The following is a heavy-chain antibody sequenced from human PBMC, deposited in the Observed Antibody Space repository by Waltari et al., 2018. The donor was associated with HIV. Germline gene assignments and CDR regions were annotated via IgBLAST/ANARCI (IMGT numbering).Heavy chain of an antibody. CDR3: AKELRSGYSYYYYGMDV. CDR2: IRYDGNTK. Sequence: QGKLVESGGGVVQPGGSLRLSCAASGLTFRCVCIHWARQAPGKGLEWVTFIRYDGNTKYYADSVKGRFTISRDNSKNTLYLQMSSLRAEDTAVYYCAKELRSGYSYYYYGMDVWGQGTTVTVSS. D-gene: IGHD2-15*01. CDR1: GLTFRCVC. V-gene: IGHV3-30*02. J-gene: IGHJ6*02.